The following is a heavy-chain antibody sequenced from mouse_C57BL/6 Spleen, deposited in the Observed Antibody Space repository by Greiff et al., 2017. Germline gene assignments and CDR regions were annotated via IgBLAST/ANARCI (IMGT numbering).Heavy chain of an antibody. CDR1: GYTFTSYW. J-gene: IGHJ3*01. CDR2: IYPGNSDT. D-gene: IGHD1-1*01. CDR3: TRGEGRTTVPWFAY. V-gene: IGHV1-5*01. Sequence: VQLKQSGTVLARPGASVKMSCKTSGYTFTSYWMHWVKQRPGQGLEWIGAIYPGNSDTSYNQKFKGKAKLTAVTSASTAYMELSSLTNEDSAVYYCTRGEGRTTVPWFAYWGQGTLVTVSA.